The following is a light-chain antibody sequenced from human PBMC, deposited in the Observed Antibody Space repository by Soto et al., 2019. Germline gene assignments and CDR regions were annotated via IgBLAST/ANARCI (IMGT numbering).Light chain of an antibody. CDR2: TAS. Sequence: EIVMTQSPATLSVSPGERATLSCRASLSVSSNLAWYQQKPGQAPRLLIYTASTRATGIPARFSGSGTGTEFTLTISSLQYEYVAVYYCQQYNNWPLTFGGGTKVEIK. V-gene: IGKV3-15*01. J-gene: IGKJ4*01. CDR3: QQYNNWPLT. CDR1: LSVSSN.